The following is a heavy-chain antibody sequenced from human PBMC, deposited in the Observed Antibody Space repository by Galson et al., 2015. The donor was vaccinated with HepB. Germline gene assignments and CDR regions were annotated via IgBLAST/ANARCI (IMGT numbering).Heavy chain of an antibody. CDR1: GFTFSSYS. Sequence: SLRLSCAASGFTFSSYSMNWVRQAPGKGLEWVSSISSSSSYIYYADSVKGRFTISRDNAKNSLYLRMNSLRAEDTAVYYCARNQKGLIAAAVADDYWGQGTLVTVSS. V-gene: IGHV3-21*01. CDR2: ISSSSSYI. J-gene: IGHJ4*02. CDR3: ARNQKGLIAAAVADDY. D-gene: IGHD6-13*01.